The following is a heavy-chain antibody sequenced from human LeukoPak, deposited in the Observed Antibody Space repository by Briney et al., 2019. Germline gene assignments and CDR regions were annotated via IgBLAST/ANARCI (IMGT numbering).Heavy chain of an antibody. CDR1: GFTFSSYG. CDR2: ISYDGSNK. D-gene: IGHD3-10*01. J-gene: IGHJ4*02. Sequence: GGSLRLSCAASGFTFSSYGMHWVRQAPGKELEWVAVISYDGSNKYYADSVKGRFTISRDNSKNTLYLQMNSLRAEDTAVYYCAKDGGVWFGELLAKSYYFDYWGQGTLVTVSS. V-gene: IGHV3-30*18. CDR3: AKDGGVWFGELLAKSYYFDY.